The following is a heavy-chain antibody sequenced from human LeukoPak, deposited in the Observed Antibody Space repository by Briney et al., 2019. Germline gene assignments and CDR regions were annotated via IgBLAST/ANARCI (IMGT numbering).Heavy chain of an antibody. V-gene: IGHV3-30*02. CDR3: ARGSTSGSGSYYYFDY. Sequence: GGSLRLSCAASGFTFSSYGMHWVRQAPGKGLEWVAFIRYDGSNKYYADSVKGRFTISRDNSKNTLYLQMGSLRAEDMAVYYCARGSTSGSGSYYYFDYWGQGTLVTVSS. CDR1: GFTFSSYG. CDR2: IRYDGSNK. D-gene: IGHD3-10*01. J-gene: IGHJ4*02.